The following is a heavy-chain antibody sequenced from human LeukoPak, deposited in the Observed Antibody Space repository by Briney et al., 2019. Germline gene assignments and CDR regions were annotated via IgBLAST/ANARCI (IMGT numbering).Heavy chain of an antibody. Sequence: GGSLRLSCAASGFSFSSYSMNWVRQAPGKGLEWVSGINWNGGRTGYADSVKGRFTISRDNAKNSLYLHMNSLRVEDTALYYCARDRVVVATTTPPYWYFDLWGRGTLVTVSS. CDR3: ARDRVVVATTTPPYWYFDL. D-gene: IGHD2-15*01. V-gene: IGHV3-20*04. CDR1: GFSFSSYS. J-gene: IGHJ2*01. CDR2: INWNGGRT.